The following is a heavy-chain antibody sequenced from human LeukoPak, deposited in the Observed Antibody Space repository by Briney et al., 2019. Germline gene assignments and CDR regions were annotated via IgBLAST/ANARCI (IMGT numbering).Heavy chain of an antibody. CDR3: AIQDRYYDFWSGYYID. J-gene: IGHJ4*02. CDR2: IYPGDSDT. D-gene: IGHD3-3*01. CDR1: GYSFTSYW. Sequence: GESLKISCKGSGYSFTSYWIGWVRQMPGKGLEGMGIIYPGDSDTRYSPSFQGQVTISADKSISTAYLQWSSLKASDTAMYYCAIQDRYYDFWSGYYIDWGQGTLVTVSS. V-gene: IGHV5-51*01.